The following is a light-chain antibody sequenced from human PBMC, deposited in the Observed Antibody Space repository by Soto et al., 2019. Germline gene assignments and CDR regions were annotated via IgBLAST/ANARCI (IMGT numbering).Light chain of an antibody. CDR2: DAS. Sequence: DIQMTQSPSTLSASAGDRVTITCRASQSISSWLAWYQQKPGKAPKLLIYDASSLESGVPSRFSGSGSGTEFTLTISSLQPDDFATYYCQQYNSYSFGPGTKVDIK. J-gene: IGKJ3*01. V-gene: IGKV1-5*01. CDR1: QSISSW. CDR3: QQYNSYS.